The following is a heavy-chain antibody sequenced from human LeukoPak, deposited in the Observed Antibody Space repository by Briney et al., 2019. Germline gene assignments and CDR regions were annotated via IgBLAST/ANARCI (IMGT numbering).Heavy chain of an antibody. CDR3: ARDGDGYNLD. CDR1: GYIFTGYY. V-gene: IGHV1-2*02. J-gene: IGHJ4*02. Sequence: ESSVKVSCKASGYIFTGYYLHWVRQAPGQGLEWVGGINSNNGDTHYAQNFQGRVTMTRDTSISTAYMELSRLGSDDTAVYYCARDGDGYNLDWGQGTPVTVSS. D-gene: IGHD5-24*01. CDR2: INSNNGDT.